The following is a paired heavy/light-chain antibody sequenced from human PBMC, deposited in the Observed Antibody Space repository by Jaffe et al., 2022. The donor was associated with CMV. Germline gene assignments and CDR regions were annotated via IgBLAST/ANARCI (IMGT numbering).Heavy chain of an antibody. J-gene: IGHJ2*01. D-gene: IGHD2-2*02. CDR2: IYTSGST. V-gene: IGHV4-4*07. CDR1: GGSISSYY. Sequence: QVQLQESGPGLVKPSETLSLTCTVSGGSISSYYWSWIRQPAGKGLEWIGRIYTSGSTNYNPSLKSRVTMSVDTSKNQFSLKLSSVTAADTAVYYCARTTYTIKRAAAIGRDWYFDLWGRGTLVTVSS. CDR3: ARTTYTIKRAAAIGRDWYFDL.
Light chain of an antibody. V-gene: IGKV1-NL1*01. Sequence: DIQMTQSPSSLSASVGDRVTITCRASQGISNSLAWYQQKPGKAPKLLLYAASRLESGVPSRFSGSGSGTDYTLTISSLQPEDFATYYCQQYYSTQWTFGQGTKVEIK. J-gene: IGKJ1*01. CDR1: QGISNS. CDR2: AAS. CDR3: QQYYSTQWT.